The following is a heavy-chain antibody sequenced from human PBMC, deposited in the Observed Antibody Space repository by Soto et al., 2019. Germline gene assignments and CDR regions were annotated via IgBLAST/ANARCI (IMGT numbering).Heavy chain of an antibody. J-gene: IGHJ6*02. D-gene: IGHD3-10*01. Sequence: SETLSLTCTVSGGSISSGGYYWSWIRQHPGKGLEWIGYIYYSGSTYYNPSLKSRVTISVDTSKNQFSLKLSSVTAADTAVYYCARDLGGGSGSYYRIRGGMDVWGQGTTVTVSS. CDR3: ARDLGGGSGSYYRIRGGMDV. CDR2: IYYSGST. CDR1: GGSISSGGYY. V-gene: IGHV4-31*03.